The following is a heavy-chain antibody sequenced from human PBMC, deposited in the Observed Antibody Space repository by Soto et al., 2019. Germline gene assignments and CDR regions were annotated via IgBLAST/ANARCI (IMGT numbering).Heavy chain of an antibody. CDR2: IYVTGAV. CDR3: ARSGYCSSTSCPPWGDFWSGSNWFDP. D-gene: IGHD2-2*01. J-gene: IGHJ5*02. Sequence: SETLSITCSVSGAALNSGNYYWSWIRQVPGKGLEWIGHIYVTGAVDYNPSLRDRITISQDTSENQFSLKLSSVTAADTAVYYCARSGYCSSTSCPPWGDFWSGSNWFDPWGQGTLVTVSS. V-gene: IGHV4-30-4*08. CDR1: GAALNSGNYY.